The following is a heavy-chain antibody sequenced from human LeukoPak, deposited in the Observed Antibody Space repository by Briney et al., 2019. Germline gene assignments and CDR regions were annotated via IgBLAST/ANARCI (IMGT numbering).Heavy chain of an antibody. CDR1: GYTFTIYG. Sequence: ASVKVSFKASGYTFTIYGISWVRQAPGQGLEWMGWISAYNGHTNYAQKLQGRVTMTTDTSTSTAYMELRSLRSDDTAVYYCARAKAPYSSDWTPWGQGTLVTVSS. V-gene: IGHV1-18*01. CDR2: ISAYNGHT. J-gene: IGHJ5*02. CDR3: ARAKAPYSSDWTP. D-gene: IGHD6-19*01.